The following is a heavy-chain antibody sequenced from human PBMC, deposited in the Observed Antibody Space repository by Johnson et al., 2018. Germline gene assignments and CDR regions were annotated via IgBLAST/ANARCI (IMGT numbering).Heavy chain of an antibody. J-gene: IGHJ3*02. CDR3: AREHYDTGAFDI. Sequence: EVQLVESGGGVVQPGRSLRLSCAASGFTFSNCTMNWVRQAPGKGLEWVSSISSRNTYIYYADSVRGRFTISRDNAKNSLYLQMNSLRAEDTAMYYCAREHYDTGAFDIWGQGTMVTVSS. CDR2: ISSRNTYI. D-gene: IGHD3-22*01. V-gene: IGHV3-21*01. CDR1: GFTFSNCT.